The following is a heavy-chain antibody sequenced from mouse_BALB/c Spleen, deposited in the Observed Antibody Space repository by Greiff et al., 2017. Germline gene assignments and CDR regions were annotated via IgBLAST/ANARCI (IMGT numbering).Heavy chain of an antibody. Sequence: VMLVESGPGLVAPSQSLSITCTVSGFSLTSYGVHWVRQPPGKGLEWLGVIWAGGSTNYNSALMSRLSTSKDNSKSQVFLKMNSLQTDDTAMYYCARYYGSIPYYAMDYWGKGTSVTVSS. D-gene: IGHD1-1*01. CDR3: ARYYGSIPYYAMDY. V-gene: IGHV2-9*02. CDR1: GFSLTSYG. J-gene: IGHJ4*01. CDR2: IWAGGST.